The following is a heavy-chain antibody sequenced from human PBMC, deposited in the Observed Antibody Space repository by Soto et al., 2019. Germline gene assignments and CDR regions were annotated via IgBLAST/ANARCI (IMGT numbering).Heavy chain of an antibody. Sequence: GASVKVSCKASGYTFTSYYMHWVRQAPGQGLEWMGIINPSGGSTSYAQKFQGRVTMTRDTSTSTVYMELNSLRAEDTALYYCATERGPQVGVILFYSFDAWGQGALVTVSS. CDR1: GYTFTSYY. J-gene: IGHJ4*01. D-gene: IGHD3-16*01. V-gene: IGHV1-46*01. CDR3: ATERGPQVGVILFYSFDA. CDR2: INPSGGST.